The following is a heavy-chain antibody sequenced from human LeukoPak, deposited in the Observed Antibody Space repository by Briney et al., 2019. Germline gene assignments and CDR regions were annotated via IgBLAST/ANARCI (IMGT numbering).Heavy chain of an antibody. V-gene: IGHV1-2*06. J-gene: IGHJ4*02. CDR2: INPNSGGT. CDR3: ARGTQWLVGNY. CDR1: GYTFTDFY. D-gene: IGHD6-19*01. Sequence: ASVKVSCKASGYTFTDFYIHWLRQSPGRGLEWMGRINPNSGGTNYAQKFQGRVTMTRDTSISTAYMELSRLTSDDSALYYCARGTQWLVGNYWGQGTLVTVSS.